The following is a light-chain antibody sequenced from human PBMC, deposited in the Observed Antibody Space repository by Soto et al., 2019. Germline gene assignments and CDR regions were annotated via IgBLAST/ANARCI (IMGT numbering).Light chain of an antibody. Sequence: QMTQSPSTLSASVGDRVTITCRASHNIDRWLAWYRQKPGMAPKLLISDASTLESGVPSRFSGSGSGTEFTLTISNLQPDDYATYYCQHCDTYWAFGQGTKVEIK. CDR2: DAS. V-gene: IGKV1-5*01. J-gene: IGKJ1*01. CDR1: HNIDRW. CDR3: QHCDTYWA.